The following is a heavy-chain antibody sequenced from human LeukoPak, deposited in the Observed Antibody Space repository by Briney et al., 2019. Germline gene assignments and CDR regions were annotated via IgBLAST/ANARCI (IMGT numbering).Heavy chain of an antibody. D-gene: IGHD6-19*01. CDR3: ARARIAVAGTDFDY. Sequence: GGSLRLSCAASGFTLSNVWMNWVRQAPGKGLEWVSSISSSSSYIYYADSVKGRFTISRDNAKNSLYLQMNSLRAEDTAVYYCARARIAVAGTDFDYWGQGTLVTVSS. CDR2: ISSSSSYI. CDR1: GFTLSNVW. V-gene: IGHV3-21*01. J-gene: IGHJ4*02.